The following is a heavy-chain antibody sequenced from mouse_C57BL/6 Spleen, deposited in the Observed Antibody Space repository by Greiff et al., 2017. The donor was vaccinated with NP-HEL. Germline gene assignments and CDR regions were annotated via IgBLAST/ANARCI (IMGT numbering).Heavy chain of an antibody. CDR2: ISDGGSYT. J-gene: IGHJ2*01. CDR1: GFTFSSYA. CDR3: ARDRNWDGYYFDY. V-gene: IGHV5-4*01. Sequence: DVKLVESGGGLVKPGGSLKLSCAASGFTFSSYAMSWVRQTPEKRLEWVATISDGGSYTYYPDNVKGRFTISRDNAKNNLYLQMSHLKSEDTAMYYCARDRNWDGYYFDYWGQGTTLTVSS. D-gene: IGHD4-1*01.